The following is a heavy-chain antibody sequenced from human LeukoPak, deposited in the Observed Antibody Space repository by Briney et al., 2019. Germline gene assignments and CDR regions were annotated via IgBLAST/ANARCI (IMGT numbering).Heavy chain of an antibody. CDR2: INTNTEKP. CDR3: ARGMSNSPYYFYYYMDV. V-gene: IGHV7-4-1*02. J-gene: IGHJ6*03. CDR1: GYTFTSYT. Sequence: ASMKVSCKASGYTFTSYTMNWVRQAPGQGLEWMGCINTNTEKPTYAQGFTGRFVFSLDTSVSTAYLQISSLKAEDTAVYYCARGMSNSPYYFYYYMDVWGKGPTVTVSS. D-gene: IGHD1-1*01.